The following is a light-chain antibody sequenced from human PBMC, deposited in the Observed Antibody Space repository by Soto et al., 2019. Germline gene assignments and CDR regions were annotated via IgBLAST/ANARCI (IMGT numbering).Light chain of an antibody. CDR1: SXNIGSNT. CDR2: SNN. V-gene: IGLV1-44*01. Sequence: QSVLTQPPSASGTPGQRVTISCSGSSXNIGSNTVNWYQQLPGTAPKLLIYSNNQRPSGVPDRFSGSKSGTSASLAISGLQSEDEADYYCAAWDDSLNGYVFGTGTKVNVL. CDR3: AAWDDSLNGYV. J-gene: IGLJ1*01.